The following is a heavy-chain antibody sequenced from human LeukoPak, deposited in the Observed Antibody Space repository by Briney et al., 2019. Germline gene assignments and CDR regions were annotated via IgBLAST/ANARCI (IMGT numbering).Heavy chain of an antibody. D-gene: IGHD3-22*01. CDR1: GFTFSSYW. CDR3: ARVFYISPYYDSSGYYAG. CDR2: INSDGSSI. J-gene: IGHJ4*02. V-gene: IGHV3-74*01. Sequence: PGGSLRLSXAASGFTFSSYWMHWVRQAPGRGMVWISRINSDGSSISYADSVKGRFTISRDNAKNTLYLQMNSLRAEDTAVYYCARVFYISPYYDSSGYYAGWGQGTLVTVSS.